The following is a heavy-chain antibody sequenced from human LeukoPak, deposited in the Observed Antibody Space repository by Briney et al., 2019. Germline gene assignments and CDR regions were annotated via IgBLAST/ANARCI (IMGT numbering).Heavy chain of an antibody. CDR3: ARDPLGRPTYYFDY. Sequence: GRSLRLSCAASGFTFSGFAMHWVRQAPGKGLEWVAVISYDGSNKYSADSVKGRFSISRDNSKNTLYLQMNSLRAEDTAVYYCARDPLGRPTYYFDYWGQGTLVTVSS. V-gene: IGHV3-30*04. J-gene: IGHJ4*02. CDR2: ISYDGSNK. CDR1: GFTFSGFA. D-gene: IGHD6-25*01.